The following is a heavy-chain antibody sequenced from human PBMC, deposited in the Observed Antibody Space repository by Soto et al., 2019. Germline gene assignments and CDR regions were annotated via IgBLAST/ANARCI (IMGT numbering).Heavy chain of an antibody. Sequence: LETLSLTCAVYGGSFSGYYWSWIRQPPGKGLEWIGEINHSGSTNYNPSLKSRVTISVDTSKNQFSLKLSSVTAADTAVYYCARAPHCSGGSCYHNSFDPLGQGTLVT. V-gene: IGHV4-34*01. D-gene: IGHD2-15*01. J-gene: IGHJ5*02. CDR2: INHSGST. CDR1: GGSFSGYY. CDR3: ARAPHCSGGSCYHNSFDP.